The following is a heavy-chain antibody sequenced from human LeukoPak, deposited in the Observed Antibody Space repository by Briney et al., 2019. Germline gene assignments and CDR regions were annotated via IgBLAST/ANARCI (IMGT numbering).Heavy chain of an antibody. CDR3: ARENYDSSGYNNWFDP. V-gene: IGHV4-59*01. J-gene: IGHJ5*02. Sequence: PSDTLSLTCTVSGGSISCYYWNWIRQPPGKGLEWIGYIYYSGSTNYNPSLKSRVTISVDMSKNQFSLKLSSVTAADTAVYYCARENYDSSGYNNWFDPWGQGTLVIVSS. CDR1: GGSISCYY. D-gene: IGHD3-22*01. CDR2: IYYSGST.